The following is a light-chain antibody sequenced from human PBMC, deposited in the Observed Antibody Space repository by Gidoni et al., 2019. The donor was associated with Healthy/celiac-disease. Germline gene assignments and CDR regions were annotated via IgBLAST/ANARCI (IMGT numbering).Light chain of an antibody. CDR1: SSNIGSNT. V-gene: IGLV1-44*01. J-gene: IGLJ2*01. CDR2: SKN. Sequence: QSVLTQPPSASGTPGQRVTISCSGSSSNIGSNTVTWYQQLPGTAPKLLIYSKNQRPSGVPDRFSGSKSGTSASLAISGLQSEDEADYYCAAWDDSLNGRVVFGGGTKLTVL. CDR3: AAWDDSLNGRVV.